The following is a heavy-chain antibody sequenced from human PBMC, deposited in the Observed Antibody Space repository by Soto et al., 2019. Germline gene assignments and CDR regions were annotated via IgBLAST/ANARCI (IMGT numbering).Heavy chain of an antibody. D-gene: IGHD3-3*01. J-gene: IGHJ4*02. V-gene: IGHV3-11*01. CDR3: ARRRDFLDY. CDR1: GFTISDYY. CDR2: IGSGGGSI. Sequence: GGSLRLSCAAAGFTISDYYMTWIRQAPGKGLEWVSYIGSGGGSIYYADSVKGRFTISSDNAKSSLYLQMNSLRTEDTAVYYCARRRDFLDYWGQGTLVTVSS.